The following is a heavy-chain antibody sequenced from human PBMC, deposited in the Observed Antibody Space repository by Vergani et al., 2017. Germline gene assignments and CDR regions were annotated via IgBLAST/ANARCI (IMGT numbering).Heavy chain of an antibody. CDR2: IYPGDSDT. J-gene: IGHJ6*02. Sequence: EVQLVQSGAEVKKPGESLKISCKGSGYSFTSYWIGWVRQMPGKGLEWMGIIYPGDSDTRYSPSFQGQVTISADKSLSTAYLQWSSLKASDTAMYYCARLRDPTDYYYYGMDVWGQGTTVTVSS. CDR3: ARLRDPTDYYYYGMDV. V-gene: IGHV5-51*01. CDR1: GYSFTSYW.